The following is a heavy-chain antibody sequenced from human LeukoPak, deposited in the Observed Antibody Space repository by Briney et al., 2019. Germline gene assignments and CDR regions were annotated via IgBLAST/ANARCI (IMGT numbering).Heavy chain of an antibody. CDR1: GFTFSSYW. J-gene: IGHJ4*02. CDR2: INSDGSST. D-gene: IGHD3-9*01. V-gene: IGHV3-74*01. Sequence: GGSLRLSCAASGFTFSSYWMHWVRQAPGKGLVWVSRINSDGSSTSYADSVKGRFTISRDNAKNTLYLQMNSLRAEDTAVYYCASYDILTGYTFFDYWGQGTLVTVSS. CDR3: ASYDILTGYTFFDY.